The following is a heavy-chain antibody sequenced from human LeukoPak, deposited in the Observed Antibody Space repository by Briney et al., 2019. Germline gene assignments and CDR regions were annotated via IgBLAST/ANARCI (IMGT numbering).Heavy chain of an antibody. D-gene: IGHD4-23*01. CDR3: ARETLPGGNPYYYGMDV. CDR1: GYTFTSYG. Sequence: ASVKVSCKASGYTFTSYGISWVRQAPGQGLEWMGWISTYNGNTNYARKLQGRVTMTTDTSTSTAYMELRSLRSDDTAVYYCARETLPGGNPYYYGMDVWGQGTTVTVSS. CDR2: ISTYNGNT. V-gene: IGHV1-18*01. J-gene: IGHJ6*02.